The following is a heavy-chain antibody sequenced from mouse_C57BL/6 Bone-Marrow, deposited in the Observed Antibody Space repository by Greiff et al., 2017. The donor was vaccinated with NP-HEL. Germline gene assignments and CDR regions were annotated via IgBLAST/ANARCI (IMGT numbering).Heavy chain of an antibody. CDR1: GFTFSDYG. CDR3: AREGYDYDYFDY. D-gene: IGHD2-4*01. J-gene: IGHJ2*01. Sequence: EVKVVESGGGLVKPGGSLKLSCAASGFTFSDYGMHWVRQAPEKGLEWVAYISSGSSTIYYADTVKGRFTISRDNAKNTLFLQMTSLRSEDTAMYYCAREGYDYDYFDYWGQGTTLTVSS. CDR2: ISSGSSTI. V-gene: IGHV5-17*01.